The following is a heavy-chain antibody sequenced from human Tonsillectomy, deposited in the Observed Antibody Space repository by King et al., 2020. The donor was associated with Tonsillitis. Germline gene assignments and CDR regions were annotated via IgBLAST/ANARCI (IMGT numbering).Heavy chain of an antibody. J-gene: IGHJ2*01. D-gene: IGHD2-15*01. CDR1: GFTFSSYS. CDR3: AXXRDRXXEYXXL. CDR2: ISSSSSYI. V-gene: IGHV3-21*01. Sequence: VQLVESXGGLVKPGGSLRLSCAASGFTFSSYSMNWVRQAPGKGLEWVSSISSSSSYIYYADSMKGRFTISRDNAKNSLYLQMNSLRAEDTAVYYCAXXRDRXXEYXXLWGXXTLXTVS.